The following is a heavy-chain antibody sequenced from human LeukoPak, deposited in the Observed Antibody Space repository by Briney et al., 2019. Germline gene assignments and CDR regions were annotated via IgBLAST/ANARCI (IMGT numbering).Heavy chain of an antibody. CDR3: ARAPPGSGSSVYGMDV. D-gene: IGHD3-10*01. V-gene: IGHV3-53*01. CDR1: GFTVSSNY. CDR2: IYSGGST. J-gene: IGHJ6*02. Sequence: GGSLRLSCAASGFTVSSNYMSWVRQAPGKGLEWVPVIYSGGSTYYADSVKGRFTISRDNSKNTLYLQVNSLRAEDTAVYYCARAPPGSGSSVYGMDVWGQGTTVTVSS.